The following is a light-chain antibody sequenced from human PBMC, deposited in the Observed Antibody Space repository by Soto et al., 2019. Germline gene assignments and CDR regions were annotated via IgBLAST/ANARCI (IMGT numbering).Light chain of an antibody. CDR3: QQRSNWPFT. Sequence: IVMTQSPATLSVSPGERATLSCRASQSVSSYLAWYQQKPGQAPRLLIYDASNRATGIPARFSGSGSGTDFTLTISSLETEDFAVYYCQQRSNWPFTFGQGTRLAI. CDR2: DAS. J-gene: IGKJ5*01. CDR1: QSVSSY. V-gene: IGKV3-11*01.